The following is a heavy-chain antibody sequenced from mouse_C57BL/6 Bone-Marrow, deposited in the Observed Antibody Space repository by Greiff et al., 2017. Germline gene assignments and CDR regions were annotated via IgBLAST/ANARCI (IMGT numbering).Heavy chain of an antibody. J-gene: IGHJ2*01. CDR3: ARIPTTVGDY. CDR2: ISYDGSN. Sequence: VQLKESGPGLVKPSQSLSLTCSVTGYSITSGYYWNWFRQFPGNNLEWMVYISYDGSNNSNPSLKNRISITSDTSKNQFFLKLNSVTTEDTATYYCARIPTTVGDYWGQGTTLTVSS. V-gene: IGHV3-6*01. CDR1: GYSITSGYY. D-gene: IGHD1-1*01.